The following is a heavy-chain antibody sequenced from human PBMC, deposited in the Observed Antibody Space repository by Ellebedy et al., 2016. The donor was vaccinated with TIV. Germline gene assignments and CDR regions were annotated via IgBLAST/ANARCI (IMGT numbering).Heavy chain of an antibody. Sequence: GESLKISCAASGFTFTPYAMNWVRQAPGKGLEWISYISGSSLTIYYADSVTGRFTISSDNAKNSLYLQMSSLTAEDTAVYYCARDMAWGNERVNDALDIWGQGTMVTVSA. V-gene: IGHV3-48*04. D-gene: IGHD7-27*01. CDR2: ISGSSLTI. CDR1: GFTFTPYA. CDR3: ARDMAWGNERVNDALDI. J-gene: IGHJ3*02.